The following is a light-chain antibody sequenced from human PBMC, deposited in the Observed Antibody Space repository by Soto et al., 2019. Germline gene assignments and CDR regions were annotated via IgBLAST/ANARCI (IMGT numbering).Light chain of an antibody. CDR2: GAS. V-gene: IGKV3-20*01. Sequence: EIVLTQSPGTLSLSPGERATLSCRASQSVSSNFLAWYQQKPGQAPRLLIYGASSRATGIPDRFSGSGSGTGFTLTISRLEPEDFAVYYCQQYGSSPIIFGQGTRLEIK. CDR3: QQYGSSPII. J-gene: IGKJ5*01. CDR1: QSVSSNF.